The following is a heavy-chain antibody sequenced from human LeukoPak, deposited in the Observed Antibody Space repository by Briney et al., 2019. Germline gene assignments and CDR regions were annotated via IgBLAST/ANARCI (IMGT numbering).Heavy chain of an antibody. V-gene: IGHV1-69*13. Sequence: ASVQVSCKASGGIFSSYTISWVRQAPGQGLEWMGGIIPIFGTANYVQKFHGRVTITADESTSTAYMDLSSLRSEDTAVYYCATVDRYSSWSNYFDSWGQGTLVIVSS. CDR1: GGIFSSYT. CDR2: IIPIFGTA. J-gene: IGHJ4*02. CDR3: ATVDRYSSWSNYFDS. D-gene: IGHD6-19*01.